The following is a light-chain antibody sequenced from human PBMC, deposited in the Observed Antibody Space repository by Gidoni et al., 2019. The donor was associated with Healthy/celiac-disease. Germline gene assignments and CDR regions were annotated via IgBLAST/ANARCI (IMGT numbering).Light chain of an antibody. J-gene: IGKJ2*01. CDR2: GVS. V-gene: IGKV3-15*01. Sequence: EIVMTQSPATLSVSPGERATLSCRASQSVSSNLAWYQQKPGQAPRLLIYGVSTRATGIPGRFSGSGSGTEFTLTISSLQSEDFAVHYCQQYNNWPAYTFGQGTNLEIK. CDR1: QSVSSN. CDR3: QQYNNWPAYT.